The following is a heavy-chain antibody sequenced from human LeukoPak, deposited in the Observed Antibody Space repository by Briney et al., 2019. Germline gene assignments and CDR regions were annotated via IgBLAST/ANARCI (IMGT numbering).Heavy chain of an antibody. CDR1: GFTFSDYY. V-gene: IGHV3-11*01. D-gene: IGHD3-22*01. CDR2: ISSSGSTI. Sequence: GGSLRLSCADSGFTFSDYYMSWIRQAPGKGLEWVSYISSSGSTIYYADSVKGRFTISRDNAKNSLYLQMNSLRAEDTAVYYCARALNYYDSSGYEDYWGQGTLVTVSS. CDR3: ARALNYYDSSGYEDY. J-gene: IGHJ4*02.